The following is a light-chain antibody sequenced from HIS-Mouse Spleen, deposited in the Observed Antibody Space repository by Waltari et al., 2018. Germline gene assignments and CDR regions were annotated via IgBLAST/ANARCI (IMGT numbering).Light chain of an antibody. CDR2: EGS. J-gene: IGLJ3*02. CDR1: SSDAGSYHL. V-gene: IGLV2-23*01. Sequence: QSALTQPASVSGSPGQSITIPCTGTSSDAGSYHLVSWYQQHPGKAPKLMIYEGSKRPSGVSNRFSGSKSGNTASLTISGLQAEDEADYYCCSYAGSSTWVFGGGTKLTVL. CDR3: CSYAGSSTWV.